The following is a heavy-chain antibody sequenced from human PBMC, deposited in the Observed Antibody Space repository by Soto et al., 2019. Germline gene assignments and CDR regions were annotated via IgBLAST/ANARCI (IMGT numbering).Heavy chain of an antibody. D-gene: IGHD3-3*01. CDR2: IIPIFGTA. CDR1: GGTFSSYA. J-gene: IGHJ4*02. Sequence: QVQLVQSGAEVKKPGSSVKVSCKASGGTFSSYAISWVRQAPGQGLEWMGGIIPIFGTANYAQKFQGRVTITADESTSTANMELSSLRSEDTAVYYCARGGSVGRYYDFWSGYYTYDYWVQGTLVTVSS. V-gene: IGHV1-69*01. CDR3: ARGGSVGRYYDFWSGYYTYDY.